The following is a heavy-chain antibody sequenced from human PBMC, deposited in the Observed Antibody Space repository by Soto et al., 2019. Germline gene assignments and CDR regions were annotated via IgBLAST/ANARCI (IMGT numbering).Heavy chain of an antibody. CDR1: GGSISSSSYY. V-gene: IGHV4-39*01. CDR3: ARHTAVAGNDAFDI. CDR2: IYYSGST. J-gene: IGHJ3*02. D-gene: IGHD6-19*01. Sequence: SETLSLTCTVSGGSISSSSYYWGWIRQPPGKGLEWIGSIYYSGSTYYNPSLKSRVTISVDTSKNQFSLKLSSVTAADTAVYYCARHTAVAGNDAFDIWGQGTMVTVSS.